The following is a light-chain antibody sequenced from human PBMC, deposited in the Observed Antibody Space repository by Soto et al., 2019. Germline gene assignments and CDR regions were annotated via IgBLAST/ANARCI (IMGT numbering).Light chain of an antibody. CDR3: QQYSKWPIT. J-gene: IGKJ5*01. CDR1: QSVNSN. V-gene: IGKV3-15*01. Sequence: EMVMTQSPAILSVSPGESATLSCRASQSVNSNYLAWYQQHPGQPPRLLIYGISTRPTGIPARCSGSGSVTEFSLTISSLQSEDFAVYYCQQYSKWPITFCQGTRLEIK. CDR2: GIS.